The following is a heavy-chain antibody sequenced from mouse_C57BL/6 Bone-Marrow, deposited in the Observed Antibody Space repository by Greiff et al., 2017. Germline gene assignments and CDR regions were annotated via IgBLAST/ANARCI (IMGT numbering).Heavy chain of an antibody. CDR3: TTSIDYGNPYYFDY. Sequence: VQLKQSGAELVRPGASVKLSCTASGFNIKDDYMHWVKQRPEQGLEWIGWIDPENGDTEYASKFQGKATITADTSSNTAYLQLSSLTSEDTAVYYCTTSIDYGNPYYFDYWGQGTTLTVSS. D-gene: IGHD2-1*01. CDR1: GFNIKDDY. CDR2: IDPENGDT. V-gene: IGHV14-4*01. J-gene: IGHJ2*01.